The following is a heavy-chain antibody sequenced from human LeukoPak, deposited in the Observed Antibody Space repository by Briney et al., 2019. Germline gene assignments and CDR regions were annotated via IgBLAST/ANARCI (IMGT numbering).Heavy chain of an antibody. CDR1: GFTVSSDS. J-gene: IGHJ3*02. Sequence: GGSLRLSCTVSGFTVSSDSMSWVRQAPGKGLEWVSFIYSGGSTHYSDSVKGRFTISRDNSKNTLYLQMNSLRAEDTAVYYCAKSAQLWFEDAFDIWGQGTMVTVSS. D-gene: IGHD5-18*01. V-gene: IGHV3-53*01. CDR3: AKSAQLWFEDAFDI. CDR2: IYSGGST.